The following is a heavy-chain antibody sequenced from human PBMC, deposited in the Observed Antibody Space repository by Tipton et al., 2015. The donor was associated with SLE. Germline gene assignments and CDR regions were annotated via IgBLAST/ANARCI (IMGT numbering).Heavy chain of an antibody. Sequence: QVQLVQSGAEVKKPGASVKVSCKASGYTFTSYGISWVRQAPGQGLEWMGWISAYNGNTNYAQKLQGRVTMTTDTSTSTAYMELRSLRSDDTAVYYCARVSLCESGIEWAPLYSSGCADWFDPWGQGTLVTVSS. J-gene: IGHJ5*02. CDR3: ARVSLCESGIEWAPLYSSGCADWFDP. CDR2: ISAYNGNT. V-gene: IGHV1-18*01. CDR1: GYTFTSYG. D-gene: IGHD6-19*01.